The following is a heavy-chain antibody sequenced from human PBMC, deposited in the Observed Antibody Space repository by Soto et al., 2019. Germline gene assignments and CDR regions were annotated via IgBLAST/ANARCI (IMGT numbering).Heavy chain of an antibody. V-gene: IGHV3-23*01. D-gene: IGHD3-10*01. CDR1: GFTFSSYA. Sequence: GGSLRLSCAASGFTFSSYAMSWVRQAPGKGLEWVSAISGSGGSTYYADSVKGRFTISRDNSKNTLYLQMNSLRAEDTAVYYCAKDPQTYYYGSGSYYFSSLYYFDYWGQGTLVTVSS. CDR3: AKDPQTYYYGSGSYYFSSLYYFDY. J-gene: IGHJ4*02. CDR2: ISGSGGST.